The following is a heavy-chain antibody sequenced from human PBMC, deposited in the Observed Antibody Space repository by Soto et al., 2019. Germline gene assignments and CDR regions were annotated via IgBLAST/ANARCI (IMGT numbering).Heavy chain of an antibody. D-gene: IGHD2-15*01. V-gene: IGHV3-74*01. Sequence: EVQLVESGGGLVQPGGSLRLSCAASGFTFSSYWMHWVRQAPGKGLVWVSRINSDGSSTSYADSVKGRFTISRDNAKNTLELQMNRLRAEDTAVYYCARVSRPVVVVEYWFDPWGQGTLVTVSS. CDR2: INSDGSST. CDR1: GFTFSSYW. CDR3: ARVSRPVVVVEYWFDP. J-gene: IGHJ5*02.